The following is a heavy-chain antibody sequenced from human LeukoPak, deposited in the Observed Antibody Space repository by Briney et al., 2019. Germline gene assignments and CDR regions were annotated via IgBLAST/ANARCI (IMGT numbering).Heavy chain of an antibody. D-gene: IGHD4-23*01. Sequence: GGSLTLSCVPTGFTLEQYRMHGLRHVTGKGLEWVAYITWNSGHKGYADSVKGRFAISRDNAKNSLHLHMNSLTGDDTAFYYCAKASDYGGNEFDHWGQGTLVTVSS. V-gene: IGHV3-9*01. J-gene: IGHJ5*02. CDR3: AKASDYGGNEFDH. CDR2: ITWNSGHK. CDR1: GFTLEQYR.